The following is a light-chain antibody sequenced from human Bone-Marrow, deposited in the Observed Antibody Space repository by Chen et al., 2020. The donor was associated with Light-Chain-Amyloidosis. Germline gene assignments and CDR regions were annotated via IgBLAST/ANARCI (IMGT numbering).Light chain of an antibody. V-gene: IGLV3-25*03. CDR2: RDT. CDR3: QSADSSGTYEVI. CDR1: DLPTKY. J-gene: IGLJ2*01. Sequence: SYELTQPPSVSVSSGQTARITCSADDLPTKYAYWYQQKPGQAPVLVIHRDTERPSGISERFSGSSSGTTATLTISGVQAEDEADYHCQSADSSGTYEVIFGGGTKLTVL.